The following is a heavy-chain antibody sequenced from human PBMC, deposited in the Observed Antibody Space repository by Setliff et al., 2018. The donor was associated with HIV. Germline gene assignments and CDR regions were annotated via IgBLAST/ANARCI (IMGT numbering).Heavy chain of an antibody. D-gene: IGHD7-27*01. CDR2: INPNNGGT. CDR3: ARQLSNSLDF. Sequence: ASVKVSCKALGFLVTGYNVHWVRQAPGHGPEWLGRINPNNGGTNYAQKFQGRVTMSLDTSTSTVYLELKALTSDDTAVYYCARQLSNSLDFWGQGALVTVSS. J-gene: IGHJ4*02. V-gene: IGHV1-2*06. CDR1: GFLVTGYN.